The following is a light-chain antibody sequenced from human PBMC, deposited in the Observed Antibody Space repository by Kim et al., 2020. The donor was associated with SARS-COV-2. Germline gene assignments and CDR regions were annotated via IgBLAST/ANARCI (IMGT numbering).Light chain of an antibody. Sequence: QSALTQPASVSGSPGQSITISCTGTSSDVGSYNLVSWYQQHPGKAPKLMIYEVSKRPSGVSNRFSGSKSGNTASLTISGLQAEDEADYYCCSYAGSNLWVFGGGTQLTVL. CDR3: CSYAGSNLWV. V-gene: IGLV2-23*02. J-gene: IGLJ3*02. CDR1: SSDVGSYNL. CDR2: EVS.